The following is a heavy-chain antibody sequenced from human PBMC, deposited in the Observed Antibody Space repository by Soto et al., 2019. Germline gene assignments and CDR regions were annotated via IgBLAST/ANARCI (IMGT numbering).Heavy chain of an antibody. J-gene: IGHJ6*03. V-gene: IGHV4-31*03. D-gene: IGHD2-15*01. Sequence: PSETLSLTCTVSGGSISSGGYYWSWIRQHPGKGLEWIGYIYYSGSTYYNPSLKSRVTISVDTSKNQFSLKLSSVTAADTAVYYCARDNCSGGSCCPPCYYMDVWGKGTTVTVSS. CDR1: GGSISSGGYY. CDR2: IYYSGST. CDR3: ARDNCSGGSCCPPCYYMDV.